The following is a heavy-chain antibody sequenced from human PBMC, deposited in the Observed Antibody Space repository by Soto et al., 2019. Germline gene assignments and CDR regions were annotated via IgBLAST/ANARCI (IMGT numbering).Heavy chain of an antibody. CDR2: ISSSSGYI. Sequence: GESRRRSWAASGFTFSSYIMNWVRQAPGKGLEWVSYISSSSGYIYYADSVKGRFTISRDNAKNSLYLQMNSLRVEDTAVYYCGRSGITGSNWFDPWGQGTLVTVSS. CDR1: GFTFSSYI. J-gene: IGHJ5*02. D-gene: IGHD1-20*01. V-gene: IGHV3-21*01. CDR3: GRSGITGSNWFDP.